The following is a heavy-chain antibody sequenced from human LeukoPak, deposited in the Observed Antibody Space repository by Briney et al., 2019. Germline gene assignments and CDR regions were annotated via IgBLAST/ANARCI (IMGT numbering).Heavy chain of an antibody. D-gene: IGHD3-22*01. CDR2: INPNSGGT. V-gene: IGHV1-2*02. CDR3: ASERDPHYDSSGYYQGDDAFDI. CDR1: GYTFTGYY. Sequence: ASVKVSCKASGYTFTGYYMHWVRQAPGQGLEWMGWINPNSGGTNYAQKFQGRVTMTRDTSISTAYMELSRLRSDDTAVYYCASERDPHYDSSGYYQGDDAFDIWGQGTMVTVSS. J-gene: IGHJ3*02.